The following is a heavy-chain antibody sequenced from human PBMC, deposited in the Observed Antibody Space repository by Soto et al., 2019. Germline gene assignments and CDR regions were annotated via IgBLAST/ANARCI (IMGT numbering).Heavy chain of an antibody. V-gene: IGHV1-18*04. CDR2: ISIYNGNT. Sequence: AAVKCSFKASGYTFSDYRISWVRQAPGQGLDWMGWISIYNGNTNYAQRLQGRVTMTTDTSTNTAYMEVRSLRSDDTAVYYCARRGNSYCLGLFDLWGQGTLVTVSS. D-gene: IGHD5-18*01. CDR1: GYTFSDYR. J-gene: IGHJ5*02. CDR3: ARRGNSYCLGLFDL.